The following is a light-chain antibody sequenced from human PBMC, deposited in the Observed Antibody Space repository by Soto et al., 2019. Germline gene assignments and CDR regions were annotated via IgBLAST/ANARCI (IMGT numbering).Light chain of an antibody. Sequence: EIVMTQSPATLSVSPGERATLSCRASQSVSSNLAWYQQRPGQAPRLLLYGASTRATGIPARFSGSGSGTEFTLTISSLQSEDFAVYYWQQYNNWPYTFGQGTKLEIK. CDR3: QQYNNWPYT. V-gene: IGKV3-15*01. J-gene: IGKJ2*01. CDR1: QSVSSN. CDR2: GAS.